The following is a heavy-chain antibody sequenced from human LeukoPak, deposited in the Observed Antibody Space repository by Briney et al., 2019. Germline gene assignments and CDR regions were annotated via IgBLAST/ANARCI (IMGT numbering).Heavy chain of an antibody. Sequence: SETLSLTCAVYGGSFSGYYWSWIRQPPGEGLEWIGEINHSGSTTYNPSLQSRVTISLDTSKNQFSLKLSSMTAADTAVYYCARTPLTWGQGSLVTVSS. CDR1: GGSFSGYY. CDR3: ARTPLT. CDR2: INHSGST. V-gene: IGHV4-34*01. D-gene: IGHD3-10*01. J-gene: IGHJ4*02.